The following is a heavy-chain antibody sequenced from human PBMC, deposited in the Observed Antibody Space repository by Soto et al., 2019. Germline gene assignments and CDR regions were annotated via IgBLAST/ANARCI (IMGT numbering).Heavy chain of an antibody. CDR3: ARDRAITIFGVVTPDAFDI. D-gene: IGHD3-3*01. V-gene: IGHV1-3*01. Sequence: ASVKVSCKASGYTFTSYAMHWVRQAPGQRLEWMGWINAGNGNTKYSQKFQGRVTITRDTSASTAYMELSSLRSEDTAVYYCARDRAITIFGVVTPDAFDIWGQGTMVTVSS. CDR2: INAGNGNT. CDR1: GYTFTSYA. J-gene: IGHJ3*02.